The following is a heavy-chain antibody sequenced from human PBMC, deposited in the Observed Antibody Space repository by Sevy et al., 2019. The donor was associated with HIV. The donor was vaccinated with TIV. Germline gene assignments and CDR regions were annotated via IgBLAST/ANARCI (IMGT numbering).Heavy chain of an antibody. CDR3: VKDREIAARRRPNFDY. CDR1: GFTFSSYA. CDR2: ISSNGGST. D-gene: IGHD6-6*01. V-gene: IGHV3-64D*06. J-gene: IGHJ4*02. Sequence: GGSLRLSCSASGFTFSSYAMHWVRQAPGKGLEYVSAISSNGGSTYYADSVKGRFTISRDNSKNTLYLQMSSLRAEDTAVYYCVKDREIAARRRPNFDYWGQGTLVTVSS.